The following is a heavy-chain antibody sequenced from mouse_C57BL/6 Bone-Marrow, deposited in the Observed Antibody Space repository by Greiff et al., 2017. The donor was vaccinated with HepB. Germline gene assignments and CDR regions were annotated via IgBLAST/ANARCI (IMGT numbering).Heavy chain of an antibody. CDR3: TRRRGPNYGNFDV. D-gene: IGHD2-1*01. V-gene: IGHV1-5*01. CDR1: GYTFTSYW. Sequence: VHVKQSGTVLARPGASVKMSCKTSGYTFTSYWMHWVKQRPGQGLEWIGAIYPGNSDTSYNQKFKGKAKLTAVTSASTAYMELSSLTNEDSAVYYCTRRRGPNYGNFDVWGTGTTVTVSS. J-gene: IGHJ1*03. CDR2: IYPGNSDT.